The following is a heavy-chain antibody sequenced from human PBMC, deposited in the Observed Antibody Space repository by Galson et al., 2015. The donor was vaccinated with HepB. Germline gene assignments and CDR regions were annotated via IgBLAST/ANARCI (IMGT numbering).Heavy chain of an antibody. CDR1: GYIFTSYY. J-gene: IGHJ4*02. D-gene: IGHD3-3*01. Sequence: SVKVSCKASGYIFTSYYMHWVRQAPGQGLEWMGMINPSGGRTTYAQNFQGRVTMTRDTSTNIVYMELSSLRSEDTALYYCARGQAYDFWSGYPITLPDYWGQGTLVTVSS. V-gene: IGHV1-46*01. CDR2: INPSGGRT. CDR3: ARGQAYDFWSGYPITLPDY.